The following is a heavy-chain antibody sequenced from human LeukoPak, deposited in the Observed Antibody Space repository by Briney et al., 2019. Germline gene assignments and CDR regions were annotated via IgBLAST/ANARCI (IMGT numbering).Heavy chain of an antibody. V-gene: IGHV3-33*01. J-gene: IGHJ4*02. CDR3: ATDEFGDYYFGY. Sequence: GGSLRLSCAASGFTFSTYGMHWVRLAPGKGLEWVAVIWYDGSNKYYADSVQGRFTISRDNSKNTLYLQMNSLRVEDTAVYFCATDEFGDYYFGYWGQGTLVTVSS. D-gene: IGHD4-17*01. CDR2: IWYDGSNK. CDR1: GFTFSTYG.